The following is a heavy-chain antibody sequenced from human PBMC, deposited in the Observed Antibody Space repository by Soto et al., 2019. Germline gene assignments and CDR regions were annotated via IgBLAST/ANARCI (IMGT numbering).Heavy chain of an antibody. CDR1: GFSFSNSG. V-gene: IGHV3-30*18. Sequence: GGSLRLSCAASGFSFSNSGMHWVRQAPGKGLEWVAVTSFDGSHRFYSDSVKGRVTIPRDNSKNTLYLQINSLRPEDTAVYYCVKDKGPNYYYGMDVWGQGTTVTVSS. CDR2: TSFDGSHR. CDR3: VKDKGPNYYYGMDV. J-gene: IGHJ6*02.